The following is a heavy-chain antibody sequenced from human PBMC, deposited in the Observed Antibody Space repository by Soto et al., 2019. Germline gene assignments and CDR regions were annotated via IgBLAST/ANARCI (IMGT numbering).Heavy chain of an antibody. CDR2: ISSDGSEK. CDR3: AKDRSSSWYYFEN. D-gene: IGHD6-13*01. CDR1: GFTFSADG. Sequence: QVQLVESGGGVVQPGRSLRLSCAASGFTFSADGMHWVRQAPGKGLEWVAVISSDGSEKFYAASVKGRFTISRDNSKDTLYLQMNNLRAEDTAVYYGAKDRSSSWYYFENWGQGTLVTVSS. J-gene: IGHJ4*02. V-gene: IGHV3-30*18.